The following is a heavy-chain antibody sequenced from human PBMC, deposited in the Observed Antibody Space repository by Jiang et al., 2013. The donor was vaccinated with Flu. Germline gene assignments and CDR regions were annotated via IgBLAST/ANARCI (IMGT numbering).Heavy chain of an antibody. CDR3: ASLERGYSGSLRGNY. D-gene: IGHD1-26*01. V-gene: IGHV3-72*01. Sequence: GFTFSDHYMGWVRQAPGKGLEWVGRTRNKANSYTTEYAASVKGRFTISRDDSKNSLYLQMNSLKTEDTAVYYCASLERGYSGSLRGNYWGQGTLVTVSS. J-gene: IGHJ4*02. CDR2: TRNKANSYTT. CDR1: GFTFSDHY.